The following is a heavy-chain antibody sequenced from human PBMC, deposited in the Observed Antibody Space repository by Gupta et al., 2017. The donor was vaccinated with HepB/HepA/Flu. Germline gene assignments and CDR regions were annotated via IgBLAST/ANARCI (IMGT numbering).Heavy chain of an antibody. CDR2: IRSGGDAT. D-gene: IGHD4/OR15-4a*01. CDR3: ASEDYDYYMDV. V-gene: IGHV3-23*01. Sequence: EVQLLESGGDLVMPGGSLRLSCVASGFTFRHYAMSWVRHLPGKGLEWVATIRSGGDATHYADSLSGRFTIYRDNSKDTLYLQMVSLRVEDTAIYYCASEDYDYYMDVWGTGTTVTVSS. CDR1: GFTFRHYA. J-gene: IGHJ6*03.